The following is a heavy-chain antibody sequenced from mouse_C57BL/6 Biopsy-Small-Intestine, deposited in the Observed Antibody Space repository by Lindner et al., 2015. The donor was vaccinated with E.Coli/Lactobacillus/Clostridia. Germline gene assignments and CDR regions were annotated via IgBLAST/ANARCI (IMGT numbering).Heavy chain of an antibody. CDR3: ARHDGYGGRGFDY. J-gene: IGHJ2*01. V-gene: IGHV5-6*01. D-gene: IGHD2-3*01. CDR2: ISSGGSYT. Sequence: VQLQESGGDLVKPGGSLKLSCAASGFTFSSYGMSWVRQTPDKRLEWVATISSGGSYTYYPDSVKGRFTISRDNAKNTLYLQMSSLKSEDTAMYYCARHDGYGGRGFDYWGQGTTLTVSS. CDR1: GFTFSSYG.